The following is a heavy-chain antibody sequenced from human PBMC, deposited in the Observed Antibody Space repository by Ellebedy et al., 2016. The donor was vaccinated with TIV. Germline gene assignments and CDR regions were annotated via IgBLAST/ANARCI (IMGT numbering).Heavy chain of an antibody. J-gene: IGHJ6*02. Sequence: PGGSLRLSFAASGFTFSSYAMSWVRQAPGKGLEWVAVIWYDGINKYYADSVKGRFTISRDNSKNTLYLQMNSLRAEDTAVYYCAREMVVPAAIVLYYYYGMDVWGQGTTVTVSS. CDR1: GFTFSSYA. CDR2: IWYDGINK. CDR3: AREMVVPAAIVLYYYYGMDV. V-gene: IGHV3-33*08. D-gene: IGHD2-2*01.